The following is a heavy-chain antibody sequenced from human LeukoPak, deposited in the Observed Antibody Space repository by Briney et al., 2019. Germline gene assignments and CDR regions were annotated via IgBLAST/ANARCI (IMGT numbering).Heavy chain of an antibody. Sequence: ASVKVSCRASGYTFTGYYMHWVRQAPGQGLEWMGWINPNSGGTNYAQKFQGRVTMTRDTSISTAYMELSRLRSDDTAVYYCARDTARITIFGVAKYMDVWGKGTTVTVSS. CDR2: INPNSGGT. V-gene: IGHV1-2*02. CDR1: GYTFTGYY. CDR3: ARDTARITIFGVAKYMDV. J-gene: IGHJ6*03. D-gene: IGHD3-3*01.